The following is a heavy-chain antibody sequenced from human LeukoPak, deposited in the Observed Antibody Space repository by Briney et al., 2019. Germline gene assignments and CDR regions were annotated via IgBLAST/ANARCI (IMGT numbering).Heavy chain of an antibody. J-gene: IGHJ4*02. Sequence: GGSLRLSWAASGFTVSINYMSWVRQAPGKGLEWVSVIYGGGSTYYADSVKGGFTTSRENSKNSLYLQMNSLRAEDTALYYCAKGTSSWPEFDYWGQGTLVTVSS. CDR2: IYGGGST. CDR1: GFTVSINY. CDR3: AKGTSSWPEFDY. V-gene: IGHV3-53*05. D-gene: IGHD6-13*01.